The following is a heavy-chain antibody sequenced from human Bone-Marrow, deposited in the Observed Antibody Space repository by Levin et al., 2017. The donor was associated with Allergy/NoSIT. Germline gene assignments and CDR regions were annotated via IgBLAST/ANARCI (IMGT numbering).Heavy chain of an antibody. CDR2: ISYDGSNK. D-gene: IGHD3-22*01. Sequence: PGESLKISCAASGFTFSSYAMHWVRQAPGKGLEWVAVISYDGSNKYYADSVKGRFTISRDNSKNTLYLQMNSLRAEDTAVYYCARASPPARRYYDSSGYGGVDWGQGTLVTVSS. V-gene: IGHV3-30*04. CDR3: ARASPPARRYYDSSGYGGVD. J-gene: IGHJ4*02. CDR1: GFTFSSYA.